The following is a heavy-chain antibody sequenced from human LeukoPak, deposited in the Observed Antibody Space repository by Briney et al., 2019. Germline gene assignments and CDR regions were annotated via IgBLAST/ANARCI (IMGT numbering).Heavy chain of an antibody. J-gene: IGHJ4*02. CDR1: GFTFDDYA. D-gene: IGHD6-19*01. V-gene: IGHV3-43*02. Sequence: GWSLRLSCAASGFTFDDYAMHWVRQAPGKGLEWVSLISGDGGSTYYADSVKGRFTVSRDNSKNSLYLQMNSLRTEDSALYYCAKDIAVAGTGGYFDYWGQGTLVTVSS. CDR3: AKDIAVAGTGGYFDY. CDR2: ISGDGGST.